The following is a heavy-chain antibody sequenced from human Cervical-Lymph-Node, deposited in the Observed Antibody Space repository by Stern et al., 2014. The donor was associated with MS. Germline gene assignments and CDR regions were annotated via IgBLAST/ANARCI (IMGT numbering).Heavy chain of an antibody. D-gene: IGHD1-20*01. Sequence: QLVHSGGGVVQPGRSLRLSCAASGFTFSAYGMHCVRQAPGKGLEWVAVISADGTLKFYGDSVKGRFTISRDNSKNTLFLQMNSLRAEDTAVYYCAKGDNWRRLNPWGQGTLVTVSS. CDR1: GFTFSAYG. V-gene: IGHV3-30*18. CDR3: AKGDNWRRLNP. J-gene: IGHJ5*02. CDR2: ISADGTLK.